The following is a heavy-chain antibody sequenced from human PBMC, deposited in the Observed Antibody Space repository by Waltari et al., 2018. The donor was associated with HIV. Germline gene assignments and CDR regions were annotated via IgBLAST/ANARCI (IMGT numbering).Heavy chain of an antibody. CDR1: GFAVSTFD. CDR2: LFCRGGNT. CDR3: AKGAHFDY. J-gene: IGHJ4*02. V-gene: IGHV3-23*01. Sequence: EVQLLESGGDLVQPGGSLRLSCAASGFAVSTFDMSWGGQAPGKGLEWVSVLFCRGGNTYYADSVQGRFTISRDISKNTLYLQMDSLRAEDTAVYYCAKGAHFDYWGRGTLITVSS.